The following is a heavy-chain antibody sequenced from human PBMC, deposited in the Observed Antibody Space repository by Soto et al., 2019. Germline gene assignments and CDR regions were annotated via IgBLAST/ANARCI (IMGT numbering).Heavy chain of an antibody. V-gene: IGHV1-8*01. CDR3: ARGSRITIFGVVTRVFDY. D-gene: IGHD3-3*01. CDR1: GYTFTSYD. CDR2: MNPNSGNT. Sequence: ASVKVSCKASGYTFTSYDINWVRQATGQGLEWMGWMNPNSGNTGYAQKFQGRVTMTRNTSISTAYMELSSLRSEDTAVYYCARGSRITIFGVVTRVFDYRAQGTPVTVSS. J-gene: IGHJ4*02.